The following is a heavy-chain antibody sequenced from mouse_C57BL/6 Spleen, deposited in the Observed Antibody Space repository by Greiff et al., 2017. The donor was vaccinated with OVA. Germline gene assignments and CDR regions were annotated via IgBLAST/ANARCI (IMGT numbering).Heavy chain of an antibody. CDR1: GFTFSSYA. J-gene: IGHJ2*01. V-gene: IGHV5-9-1*02. D-gene: IGHD2-4*01. CDR2: ISSGGDYI. Sequence: EVQLVESGEGLVKPGGSLKLSCAASGFTFSSYAMSWVRQTPEKRLEWVAYISSGGDYIYYADTVKGRFTISRDNARNTLYLQMSSLKSEDTAMYYCTLFYDYDGLFDYWGQGTTLTVSS. CDR3: TLFYDYDGLFDY.